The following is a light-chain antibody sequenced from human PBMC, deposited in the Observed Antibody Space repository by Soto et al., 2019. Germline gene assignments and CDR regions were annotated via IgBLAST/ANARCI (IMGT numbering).Light chain of an antibody. V-gene: IGKV3-15*01. CDR2: GAS. J-gene: IGKJ1*01. CDR3: QQYNNWPPWT. CDR1: QTVSTN. Sequence: EIVMTQSPATLSVSPGERATLSCRASQTVSTNLAWYQQKPGQAPRLLIYGASTRATGIPGRFSASGSGTEFTLTISSLQSEDFAIYYCQQYNNWPPWTFGQGTKVEIK.